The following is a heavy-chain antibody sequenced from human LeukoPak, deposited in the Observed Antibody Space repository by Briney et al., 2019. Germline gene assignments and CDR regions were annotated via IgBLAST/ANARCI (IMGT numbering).Heavy chain of an antibody. V-gene: IGHV4-39*01. CDR2: IYYSGST. CDR3: ARRNYDFWSGYHRAGDWFDP. CDR1: GGSISSSSYY. Sequence: PSETLSLTCTVSGGSISSSSYYWGWIRQPPGKGLEWIGSIYYSGSTYYNPSLKSRVTISVDTSKNQFSLKLSSVTAADTAVYYCARRNYDFWSGYHRAGDWFDPWGQGTLVTVSS. J-gene: IGHJ5*02. D-gene: IGHD3-3*01.